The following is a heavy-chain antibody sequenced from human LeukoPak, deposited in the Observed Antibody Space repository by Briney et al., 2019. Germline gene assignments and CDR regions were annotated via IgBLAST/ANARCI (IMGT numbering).Heavy chain of an antibody. Sequence: SVTLSLTCTVSGGSISSYYWSWIRQPAGKGLEWIGRIYTSGSTNYNPSLKSRVTMSVDTSKNQFSLKLSSVTAADTAVYYCARDFIVVVPAAIYNWCDPWGQGTLVTVSS. CDR3: ARDFIVVVPAAIYNWCDP. D-gene: IGHD2-2*01. V-gene: IGHV4-4*07. CDR1: GGSISSYY. CDR2: IYTSGST. J-gene: IGHJ5*02.